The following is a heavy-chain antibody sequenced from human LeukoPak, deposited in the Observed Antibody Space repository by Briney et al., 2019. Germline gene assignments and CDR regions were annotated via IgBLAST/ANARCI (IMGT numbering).Heavy chain of an antibody. D-gene: IGHD1-26*01. Sequence: SETLSLTCTVSGGSISSSSYYWCWIRQPPGKGLEWIGYIYYSGSTYYNPSLKSRVTISVDTSKNQFSLKLSSVTAADTAVYYCARERELNFDYWGQGTLVTVSS. CDR3: ARERELNFDY. J-gene: IGHJ4*02. V-gene: IGHV4-31*03. CDR2: IYYSGST. CDR1: GGSISSSSYY.